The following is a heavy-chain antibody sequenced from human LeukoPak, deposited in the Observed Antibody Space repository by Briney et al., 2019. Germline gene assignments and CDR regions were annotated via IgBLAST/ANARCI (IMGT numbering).Heavy chain of an antibody. CDR1: GGSFSGYY. J-gene: IGHJ6*02. CDR2: INHSGST. D-gene: IGHD1-14*01. Sequence: NASETLSLTCAVYGGSFSGYYWSWIRQPPGKGLEWIGEINHSGSTNYNPSLKSRVTISVDTSKNQFSLKLSSVTAADTAVYYCTRSGLTGMRKYPRADYYYYGMDVWGQGTAVTVSS. V-gene: IGHV4-34*01. CDR3: TRSGLTGMRKYPRADYYYYGMDV.